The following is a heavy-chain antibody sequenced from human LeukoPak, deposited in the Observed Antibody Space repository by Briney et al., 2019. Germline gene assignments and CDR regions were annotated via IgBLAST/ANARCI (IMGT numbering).Heavy chain of an antibody. D-gene: IGHD6-13*01. Sequence: GGSLRLSCAASGFTFSSYSMNWVRQTPRKGLEWVSSISSNSSYLYYADSVKGRITISSDNAQKSLFLQMKSLRAQSTGLYYFARDMETSSCFDYWGQGTLVTVSS. CDR3: ARDMETSSCFDY. V-gene: IGHV3-21*04. J-gene: IGHJ4*02. CDR2: ISSNSSYL. CDR1: GFTFSSYS.